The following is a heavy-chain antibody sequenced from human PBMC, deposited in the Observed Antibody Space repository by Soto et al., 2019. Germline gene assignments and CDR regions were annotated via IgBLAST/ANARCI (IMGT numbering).Heavy chain of an antibody. CDR1: GYTFTGYY. Sequence: ASVKVSCKASGYTFTGYYMHWVRQAPGQGLEWMGWINPNSGGTNYAQKFQGWVTMTRDTSISTAYMELSRLRSDDTDVYYCARVSSSSRHGAFDIWGQGTMVTVSS. CDR2: INPNSGGT. J-gene: IGHJ3*02. D-gene: IGHD6-6*01. CDR3: ARVSSSSRHGAFDI. V-gene: IGHV1-2*04.